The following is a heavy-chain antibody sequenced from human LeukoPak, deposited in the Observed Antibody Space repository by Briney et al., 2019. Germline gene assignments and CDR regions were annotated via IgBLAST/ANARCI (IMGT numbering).Heavy chain of an antibody. Sequence: ASVKVSCKASGYTFTSYDINWVRQATGQGLEWMGWMNPNSGNTGYAQKFQGRVTITRNTSISTAYMELSSLRSEVTAVYYCARGDSSSWGGGWFDPWGQGTLVTASS. V-gene: IGHV1-8*03. J-gene: IGHJ5*02. CDR2: MNPNSGNT. CDR1: GYTFTSYD. D-gene: IGHD6-13*01. CDR3: ARGDSSSWGGGWFDP.